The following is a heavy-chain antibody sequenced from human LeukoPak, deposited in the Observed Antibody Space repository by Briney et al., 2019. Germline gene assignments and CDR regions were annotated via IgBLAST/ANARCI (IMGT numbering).Heavy chain of an antibody. J-gene: IGHJ4*02. Sequence: GGSLRLSCAASGFSFDDYAMHWVRQAPGKGLEWVAGISWNSGRVDYVDSVKGRFTISRDNAKNSVYLQMNSLRAEDTAVYYCARDRPLHYFDYWGQGTLVTVSS. CDR2: ISWNSGRV. CDR3: ARDRPLHYFDY. CDR1: GFSFDDYA. V-gene: IGHV3-9*01.